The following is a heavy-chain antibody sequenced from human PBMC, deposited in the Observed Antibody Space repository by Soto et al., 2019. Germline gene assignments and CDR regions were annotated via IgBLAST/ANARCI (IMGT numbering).Heavy chain of an antibody. V-gene: IGHV3-33*01. CDR3: ARGTADSSSWYPLFNYYDGMDV. D-gene: IGHD6-13*01. CDR1: GFTFSSYG. J-gene: IGHJ6*02. Sequence: QVQLVESGGGVVQPGRSLRLSCAASGFTFSSYGMHWVRQAPGKGLEWVAVIWYDGSNKYYADSVKGRFTISRDNSKNTLYLQMNSLRAEDTAVYYCARGTADSSSWYPLFNYYDGMDVWGQGTTVTVSS. CDR2: IWYDGSNK.